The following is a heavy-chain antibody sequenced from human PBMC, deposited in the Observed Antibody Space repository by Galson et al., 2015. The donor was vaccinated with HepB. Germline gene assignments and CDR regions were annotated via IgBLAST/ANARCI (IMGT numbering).Heavy chain of an antibody. J-gene: IGHJ6*02. CDR1: GFTFRSHW. Sequence: SLRLSCAASGFTFRSHWMHWVRQAPGKGLVWVSRINRDGSSTNYADSVQGRFTISRDNAKNTLYLQMSSLRAEDTAVYYCGRGIEVVPDASGMDVWGQGTTVTVSS. CDR3: GRGIEVVPDASGMDV. V-gene: IGHV3-74*01. CDR2: INRDGSST. D-gene: IGHD2-2*01.